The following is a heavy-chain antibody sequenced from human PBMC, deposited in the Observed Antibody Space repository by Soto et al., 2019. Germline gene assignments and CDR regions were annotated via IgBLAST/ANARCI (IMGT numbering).Heavy chain of an antibody. CDR3: AIASGYCSGGSCYDNWFDP. CDR1: GGSVSRYY. Sequence: QVQLQESGPGLVQPAETLSLTCTVSGGSVSRYYWSWIRQPPEKGLERIGYIYYSGSTNYNPSLKSRVTISVDTSTNQFSLKLSSVTAADRAVYYCAIASGYCSGGSCYDNWFDPWGQGTLVTVSS. D-gene: IGHD2-15*01. V-gene: IGHV4-59*02. CDR2: IYYSGST. J-gene: IGHJ5*02.